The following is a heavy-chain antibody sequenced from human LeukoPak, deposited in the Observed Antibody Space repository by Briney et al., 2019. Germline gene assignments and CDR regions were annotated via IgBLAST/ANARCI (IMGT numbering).Heavy chain of an antibody. J-gene: IGHJ6*03. V-gene: IGHV3-74*01. D-gene: IGHD3-22*01. Sequence: GGSLRLSCAASGFTFSSYSMNWVRQAPGKGLVWVSRINSDGSSTSYADSVKGRFTISRDNAKNTLYLQMNSLRAEDTAVYYCARDRAYYYDSSGWCDYMDVWGKGTTVTISS. CDR3: ARDRAYYYDSSGWCDYMDV. CDR1: GFTFSSYS. CDR2: INSDGSST.